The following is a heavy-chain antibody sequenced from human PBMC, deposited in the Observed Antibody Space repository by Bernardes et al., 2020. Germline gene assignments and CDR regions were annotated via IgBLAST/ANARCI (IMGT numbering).Heavy chain of an antibody. Sequence: TLSLTCTVSGDSISSYYWTWIRQPPGKRLEWIGFAYYSGTTNYNPSLKSRVTISVDTSKNQFSLKLSSVTAADTATYYCARVKDCGGDCYSPYYYYMDVWGKGTTVTVSS. D-gene: IGHD2-21*02. CDR3: ARVKDCGGDCYSPYYYYMDV. J-gene: IGHJ6*03. V-gene: IGHV4-59*01. CDR1: GDSISSYY. CDR2: AYYSGTT.